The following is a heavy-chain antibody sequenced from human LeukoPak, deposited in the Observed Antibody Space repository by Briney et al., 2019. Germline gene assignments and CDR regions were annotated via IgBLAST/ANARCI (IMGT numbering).Heavy chain of an antibody. J-gene: IGHJ4*02. CDR1: GYTFTDYY. Sequence: ASVKVSCKASGYTFTDYYMHWVRQAPGQGFEWMGWINPNDGETNYAQKFQGRVTMTRDTSISTAHMEVSRLRSDDTAVYYCARANFLYCSSTTCLFDYWGQGTLVTISS. D-gene: IGHD2-2*01. V-gene: IGHV1-2*02. CDR3: ARANFLYCSSTTCLFDY. CDR2: INPNDGET.